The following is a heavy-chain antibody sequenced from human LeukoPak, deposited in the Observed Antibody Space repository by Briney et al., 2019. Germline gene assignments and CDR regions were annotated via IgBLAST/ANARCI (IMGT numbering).Heavy chain of an antibody. D-gene: IGHD1-1*01. J-gene: IGHJ4*02. Sequence: GESLKISCKGSGYSFTSYWIGWVRPMPGKGLEWMGIIYPGDSDTRYSPSLQGQVTISADKSISTAYLQWSSLKASDTAMYYCARRGWNDEWSFDYWGQGTLVTVSS. V-gene: IGHV5-51*01. CDR3: ARRGWNDEWSFDY. CDR1: GYSFTSYW. CDR2: IYPGDSDT.